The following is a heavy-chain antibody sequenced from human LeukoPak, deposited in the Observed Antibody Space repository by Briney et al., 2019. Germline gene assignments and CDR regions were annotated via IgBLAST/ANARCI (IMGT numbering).Heavy chain of an antibody. V-gene: IGHV4-39*01. CDR1: GGSVSNSNYC. CDR3: ARPLDCNYGGTAFDI. Sequence: PSETLPLTCTVSGGSVSNSNYCWGWIRRPPGKQLEWIGSIDYSGSPLYNPSLKSRVTISVDTSKNQFSLKLSSVTAADTAVYYCARPLDCNYGGTAFDIWGQGTMVTVSS. D-gene: IGHD4-23*01. J-gene: IGHJ3*02. CDR2: IDYSGSP.